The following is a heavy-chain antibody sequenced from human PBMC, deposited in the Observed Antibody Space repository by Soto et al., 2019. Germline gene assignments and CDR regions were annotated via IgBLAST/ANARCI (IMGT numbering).Heavy chain of an antibody. CDR1: GFTFSSYS. J-gene: IGHJ6*02. CDR2: ISSSSSTI. Sequence: EVQLVESGGGLVQPGGSLRLSCAASGFTFSSYSMNWVRQAPGKGLEWVSYISSSSSTIYYADSVKGRFTISRDNAKNSLYLQMNSLRDEDTAVYYCAGRSGGYDLVHGMDVWGQGTTVTVSS. CDR3: AGRSGGYDLVHGMDV. V-gene: IGHV3-48*02. D-gene: IGHD5-12*01.